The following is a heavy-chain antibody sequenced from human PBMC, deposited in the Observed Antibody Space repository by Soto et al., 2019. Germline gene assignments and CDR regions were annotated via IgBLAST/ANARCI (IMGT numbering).Heavy chain of an antibody. Sequence: GGSLRLSCAASGLTFSSYAMSWVRQAPGKGLEWVSAISGSGGSTYYADSVKGRFTTSRDNSKNTLYLQMNSLRAEDTAVYYCAKVGWYYYDSSGYYPTAEYFQHWGQGTLVTVSS. CDR2: ISGSGGST. J-gene: IGHJ1*01. CDR3: AKVGWYYYDSSGYYPTAEYFQH. V-gene: IGHV3-23*01. D-gene: IGHD3-22*01. CDR1: GLTFSSYA.